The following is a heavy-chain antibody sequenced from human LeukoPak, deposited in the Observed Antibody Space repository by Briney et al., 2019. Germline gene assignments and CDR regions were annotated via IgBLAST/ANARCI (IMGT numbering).Heavy chain of an antibody. CDR2: IWYDGSNK. CDR3: ARGNDSGETIYYGMDV. Sequence: GGSLRHSRVWCLCTLLCYGWHGVRPAPGKGLEGVAVIWYDGSNKYYAGSVKGRFTISRDNSKNTLYLQMNSLRAEDTAVYYCARGNDSGETIYYGMDVWGQGTTVTVSS. D-gene: IGHD4-17*01. V-gene: IGHV3-33*01. CDR1: LCTLLCYG. J-gene: IGHJ6*02.